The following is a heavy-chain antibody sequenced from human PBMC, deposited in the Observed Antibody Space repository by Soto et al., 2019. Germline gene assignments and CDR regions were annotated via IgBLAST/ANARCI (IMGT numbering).Heavy chain of an antibody. V-gene: IGHV3-23*01. CDR3: ARRSSGWFFDY. CDR1: GFTFSSYA. J-gene: IGHJ4*02. Sequence: EVQLLESGGGLVQPGGSLRLSCAASGFTFSSYAMTWVRQAPGKGLEWVSIISGSGGSTYYADSVKGRFTISRDNSKNTLYLQMNSLRAEDTAVYYCARRSSGWFFDYWGQGTLVTVSS. CDR2: ISGSGGST. D-gene: IGHD6-19*01.